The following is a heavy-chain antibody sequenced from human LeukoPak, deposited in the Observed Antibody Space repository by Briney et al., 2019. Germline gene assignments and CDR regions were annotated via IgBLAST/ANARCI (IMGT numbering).Heavy chain of an antibody. Sequence: PSETLSLTCAVYGGSFSSYYWSWIRQPPGKGLEWIGEINHSGSTNYNPSLKSRVTISIDTSKNQFSLKLSSVTAADTAVYYCARELERGFDTWGQGTLVTVSS. CDR3: ARELERGFDT. D-gene: IGHD1-1*01. V-gene: IGHV4-34*01. J-gene: IGHJ5*02. CDR1: GGSFSSYY. CDR2: INHSGST.